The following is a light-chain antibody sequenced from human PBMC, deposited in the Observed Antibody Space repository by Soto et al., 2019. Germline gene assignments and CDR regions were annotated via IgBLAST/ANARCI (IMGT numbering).Light chain of an antibody. CDR1: QSINSY. V-gene: IGKV1-39*01. Sequence: DNQMTQSPSSQSASVGDRVTITCRASQSINSYLNWYQQKPGKAPKLLIYAASSLQSGVPSRFSGSGSETDFTLTITSLQPDDFATYYCQQSFSTPRTFGQGTRVDI. CDR3: QQSFSTPRT. J-gene: IGKJ1*01. CDR2: AAS.